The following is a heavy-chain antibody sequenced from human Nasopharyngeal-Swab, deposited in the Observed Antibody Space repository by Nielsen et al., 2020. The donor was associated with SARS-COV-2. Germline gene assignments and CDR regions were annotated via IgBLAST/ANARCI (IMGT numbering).Heavy chain of an antibody. V-gene: IGHV3-49*02. D-gene: IGHD3-3*01. CDR2: IRSKAYGGVP. CDR3: TRDPITIFGVVPDY. Sequence: WIRQPPGKGLEWVSFIRSKAYGGVPDYAASVKGRFTISRDDSKSIAYLQMNSLKIEDTAVYYCTRDPITIFGVVPDYWGQGTLVTVSS. J-gene: IGHJ4*02.